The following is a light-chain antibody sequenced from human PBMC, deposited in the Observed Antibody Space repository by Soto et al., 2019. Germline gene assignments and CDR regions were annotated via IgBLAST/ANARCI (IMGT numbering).Light chain of an antibody. Sequence: ESVLTQFPGTLSLSPGERATLSCRASQSVSGSYLAWYQQKPGQAPSLLIYGASTRATGIPGRFSGSGSGTDFTLTISRLEPEDFAVYYCQQYGSSPKTFGQGTKVDIK. CDR2: GAS. CDR1: QSVSGSY. V-gene: IGKV3-20*01. J-gene: IGKJ1*01. CDR3: QQYGSSPKT.